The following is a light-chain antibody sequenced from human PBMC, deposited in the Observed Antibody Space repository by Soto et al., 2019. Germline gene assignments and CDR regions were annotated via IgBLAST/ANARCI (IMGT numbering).Light chain of an antibody. CDR3: QQYNNWPPIT. J-gene: IGKJ5*01. V-gene: IGKV3-15*01. CDR1: QSVRNN. Sequence: DIMMTQSPATLSVSPGERATLSCRASQSVRNNLAWYQQKPGQAPRLLIYYASTRATGIPARFSGSGSGTECTLTISSLQSEDFALYYCQQYNNWPPITFGQGTRLEIK. CDR2: YAS.